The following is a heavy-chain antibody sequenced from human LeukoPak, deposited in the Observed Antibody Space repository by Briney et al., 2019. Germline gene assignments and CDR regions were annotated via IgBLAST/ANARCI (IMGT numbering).Heavy chain of an antibody. D-gene: IGHD6-6*01. CDR2: IYYSGST. J-gene: IGHJ6*03. V-gene: IGHV4-59*01. CDR1: GGSISSYY. CDR3: ARVEGSSSSYYYYYMDV. Sequence: SETLSLTCTVSGGSISSYYWSWIRQPPGKGLEWIGYIYYSGSTNYNPSLKSRVTISVDTSKNQFSLKLSSVTAADTAVYYCARVEGSSSSYYYYYMDVWGKGTTVTVSS.